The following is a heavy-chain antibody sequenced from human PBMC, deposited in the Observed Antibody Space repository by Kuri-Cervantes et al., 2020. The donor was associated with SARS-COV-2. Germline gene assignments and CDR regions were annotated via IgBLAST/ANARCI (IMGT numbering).Heavy chain of an antibody. D-gene: IGHD5-12*01. CDR2: IDWDDDK. CDR3: AHRRGYDYDAFDI. J-gene: IGHJ3*02. CDR1: GFSLSTSGMR. V-gene: IGHV2-70*12. Sequence: SGPTLVKPTQTLTLTCTFSGFSLSTSGMRASWIRQPPGKALEWLARIDWDDDKFYSTSLKTRLTISKDTSKNQVVLTMTNMDPVDTATYYCAHRRGYDYDAFDIWGQGTMVTVSS.